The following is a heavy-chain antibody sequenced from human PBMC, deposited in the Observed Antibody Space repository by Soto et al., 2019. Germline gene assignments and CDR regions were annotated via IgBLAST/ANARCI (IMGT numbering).Heavy chain of an antibody. D-gene: IGHD6-6*01. V-gene: IGHV1-2*02. Sequence: ASVKVSCKASGFSFTGYYIHWLRQAPGQGLEWMGWINAHSGGTEYAQKFQGRVTLTRDASIATAYLTLTSLTSDDTALYYCAKDFTRQLAYWLDPWGQGTQVTVSS. CDR1: GFSFTGYY. CDR2: INAHSGGT. CDR3: AKDFTRQLAYWLDP. J-gene: IGHJ5*02.